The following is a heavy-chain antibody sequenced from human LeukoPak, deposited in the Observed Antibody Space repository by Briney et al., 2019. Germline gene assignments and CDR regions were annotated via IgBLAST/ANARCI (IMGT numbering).Heavy chain of an antibody. CDR1: GGSISSSSYY. J-gene: IGHJ4*02. V-gene: IGHV4-39*01. CDR2: IYYSGST. Sequence: SETLSLTCTVPGGSISSSSYYWAWIRQPPGKGLEWIGSIYYSGSTYYNPSLKSRVTISVDTSKNQFSLKLTSVTAADTAVYYCARLTGSYCVDYWGQGTLVTVSS. CDR3: ARLTGSYCVDY. D-gene: IGHD1-26*01.